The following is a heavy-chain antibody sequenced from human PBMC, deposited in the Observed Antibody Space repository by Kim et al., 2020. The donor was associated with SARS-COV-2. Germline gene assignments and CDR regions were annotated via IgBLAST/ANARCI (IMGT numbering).Heavy chain of an antibody. CDR1: GYTFTSYG. D-gene: IGHD6-19*01. V-gene: IGHV1-18*01. CDR3: ARTSRKGAWGAVAGYFDY. Sequence: ASVKVSCKASGYTFTSYGISWVRQAPGQGLEWMGWISAYNGNTNYAQKLQGRVTMTTDTSTSTAYMELRSLRSDDTAVYYCARTSRKGAWGAVAGYFDYWGQGTLVTVSS. CDR2: ISAYNGNT. J-gene: IGHJ4*02.